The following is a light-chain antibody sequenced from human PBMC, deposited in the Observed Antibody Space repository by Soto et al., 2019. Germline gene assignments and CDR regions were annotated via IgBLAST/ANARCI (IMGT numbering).Light chain of an antibody. Sequence: ELVMTQSPATLSVSPGERVTLSCRASQSVSSYLAWYQQKPGQTPRLLIYGASTRATGVPARFSGSGSETDFTLTISSLLSEDLAVYYCQQYNNWPPTFGGGTKVEIK. CDR3: QQYNNWPPT. CDR1: QSVSSY. J-gene: IGKJ4*01. CDR2: GAS. V-gene: IGKV3-15*01.